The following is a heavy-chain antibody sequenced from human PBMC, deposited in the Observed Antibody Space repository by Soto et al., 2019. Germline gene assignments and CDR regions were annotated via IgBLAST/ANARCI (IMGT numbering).Heavy chain of an antibody. CDR2: ISYDGSNK. J-gene: IGHJ6*02. V-gene: IGHV3-30*18. CDR1: GFTFSSYG. Sequence: QVQLVESGGGVVQPGRSLRLSCAASGFTFSSYGMHWVRQAPGKGLEWVAVISYDGSNKYYADSVKGRFTISRDNSKNTLYLQMNSLRAEDTAVYYCAKALIRGDILTGRNYYYYYGMDVWGQGTTVTVSS. CDR3: AKALIRGDILTGRNYYYYYGMDV. D-gene: IGHD3-9*01.